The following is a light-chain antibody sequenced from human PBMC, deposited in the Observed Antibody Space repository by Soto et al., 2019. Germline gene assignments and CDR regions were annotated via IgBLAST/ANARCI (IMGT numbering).Light chain of an antibody. Sequence: QLVLTQSPSAFASLGASVKLTCTLTNGHSSNAIAWHQQQPEKSPRYLMKIENDGSHTKGDGIPDRFSGSRSGAERYLTISSLLSEDEADYYCQTWDTGIAIFGGGTKVTVL. CDR3: QTWDTGIAI. CDR2: IENDGSH. V-gene: IGLV4-69*01. CDR1: NGHSSNA. J-gene: IGLJ2*01.